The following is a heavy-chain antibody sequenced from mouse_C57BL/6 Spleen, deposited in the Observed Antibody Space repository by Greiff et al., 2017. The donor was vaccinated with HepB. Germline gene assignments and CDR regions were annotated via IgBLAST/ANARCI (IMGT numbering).Heavy chain of an antibody. Sequence: VKVVESGAELMKPGASVKLSCKATGYTFTGYWIEWVKQRPGHGLEWIGEILPGSGSTNYNEKFKGKATFTADTSSNTAYMQLSSLTTEDSAIYYCARSPNDYDEKTWFADWGQGTLVTVSA. CDR1: GYTFTGYW. D-gene: IGHD2-4*01. CDR3: ARSPNDYDEKTWFAD. J-gene: IGHJ3*01. CDR2: ILPGSGST. V-gene: IGHV1-9*01.